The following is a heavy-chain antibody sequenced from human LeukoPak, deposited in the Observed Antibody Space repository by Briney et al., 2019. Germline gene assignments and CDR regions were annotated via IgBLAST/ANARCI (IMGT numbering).Heavy chain of an antibody. V-gene: IGHV3-23*01. CDR1: GFTLSAYA. J-gene: IGHJ5*02. CDR2: ISGSGGIT. Sequence: QPGGSLRLSCAASGFTLSAYAISWVCQAPGKGLEWVSAISGSGGITYYADSVKGRFTISRGNSKNTLYLQMNSLRAEDTAVYYCAKHDPRRVVITNWFDPWGQGTLVTVSS. CDR3: AKHDPRRVVITNWFDP. D-gene: IGHD3-22*01.